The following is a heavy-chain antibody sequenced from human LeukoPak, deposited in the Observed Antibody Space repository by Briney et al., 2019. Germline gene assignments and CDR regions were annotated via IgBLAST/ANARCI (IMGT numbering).Heavy chain of an antibody. CDR1: GGSISSSSYY. CDR3: ARVLYYDSSGYSYFDY. Sequence: SETLSLTCTVSGGSISSSSYYWGWIRQPPGKGLEWIGSIYYSGSTYYNPSLKSRVTISVDTSKNQFSLKLSSVTAADTAVYYCARVLYYDSSGYSYFDYWGQGTLVTASS. D-gene: IGHD3-22*01. CDR2: IYYSGST. V-gene: IGHV4-39*07. J-gene: IGHJ4*02.